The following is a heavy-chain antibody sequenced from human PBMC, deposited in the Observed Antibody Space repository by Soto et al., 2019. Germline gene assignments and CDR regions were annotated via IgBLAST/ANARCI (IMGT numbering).Heavy chain of an antibody. CDR2: MFYSGNT. Sequence: SETLSLTCTVYGDSIRSSTYYWGWVRQPPGKGLEWIGSMFYSGNTYYNPSLNSRIIINSDTSKNQFSLQLDSVTPEDTAVYYCARGGGSRGSGWPTGWWFDPWGQGTLVTVSS. CDR3: ARGGGSRGSGWPTGWWFDP. D-gene: IGHD6-19*01. J-gene: IGHJ5*02. CDR1: GDSIRSSTYY. V-gene: IGHV4-39*07.